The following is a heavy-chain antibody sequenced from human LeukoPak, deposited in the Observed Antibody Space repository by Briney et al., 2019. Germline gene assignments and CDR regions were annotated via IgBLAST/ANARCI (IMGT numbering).Heavy chain of an antibody. D-gene: IGHD3-3*01. CDR1: GFTFSSYW. J-gene: IGHJ6*02. V-gene: IGHV3-74*01. CDR2: INSDGSST. CDR3: ARGKGSYYDFWSGYFPHYGMDV. Sequence: GGSLRLSCAASGFTFSSYWMHWVRQAPGKGLVWVSRINSDGSSTSYAGSVKGRFTISRDNAKNTLYLQMNSLRAEDTAVYYCARGKGSYYDFWSGYFPHYGMDVWGQGTTVTVSS.